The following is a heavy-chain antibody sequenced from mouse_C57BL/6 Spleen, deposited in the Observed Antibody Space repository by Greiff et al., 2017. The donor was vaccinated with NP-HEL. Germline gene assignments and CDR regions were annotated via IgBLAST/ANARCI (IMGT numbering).Heavy chain of an antibody. D-gene: IGHD1-1*01. J-gene: IGHJ2*01. Sequence: QVQLQQSGAELARPGASVKLSCKASGYTFTSYGISWVKQRTGQGLEWIGEIYPRSGNTYYNEKFKGKATLTADKSSSTAYMELRSLTSEDSAVYFCARWSTTDPVDFDYWGQGTTLTVSS. V-gene: IGHV1-81*01. CDR2: IYPRSGNT. CDR3: ARWSTTDPVDFDY. CDR1: GYTFTSYG.